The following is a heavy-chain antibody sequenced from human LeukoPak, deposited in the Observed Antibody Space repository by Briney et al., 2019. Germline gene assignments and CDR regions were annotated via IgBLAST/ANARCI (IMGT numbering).Heavy chain of an antibody. Sequence: PSETLSPTCSVSGGSISRHYWSWIRQPPGKGLEWIGYISYSGSTKYNPSFQSRVTISLDTSKTHFSLKLTSVTAADTAVYYCARLLNNDNSGDPDTFDMWGPGTMVTVSS. CDR1: GGSISRHY. V-gene: IGHV4-59*08. D-gene: IGHD3-22*01. J-gene: IGHJ3*02. CDR3: ARLLNNDNSGDPDTFDM. CDR2: ISYSGST.